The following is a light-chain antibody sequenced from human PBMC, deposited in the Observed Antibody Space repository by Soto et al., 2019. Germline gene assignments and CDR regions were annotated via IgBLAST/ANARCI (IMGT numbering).Light chain of an antibody. CDR3: QQHNNWPRT. CDR1: QSISSW. CDR2: DAF. J-gene: IGKJ1*01. Sequence: DIQMTQSPSSLSASVGDRVTITCRASQSISSWLAWYQQKPGKAPKLLIFDAFSLESGVPSRFSGSRSGTEFTLTISSLQSEDFAVYYCQQHNNWPRTFGQGTKVDIK. V-gene: IGKV1-5*01.